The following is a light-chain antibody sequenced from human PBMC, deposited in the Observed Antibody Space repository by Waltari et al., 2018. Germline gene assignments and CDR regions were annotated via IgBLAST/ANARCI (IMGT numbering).Light chain of an antibody. CDR3: QAWDSSTAI. J-gene: IGLJ2*01. Sequence: SYELTQPPSVSVSPGQTASITCSGDKLGDKYACWYQQKPGQSPVLVNYQYNNRPSGIPERFSGSNAGNTATLTIRGTQAMDEADYYCQAWDSSTAIFGGGTKLTVL. V-gene: IGLV3-1*01. CDR1: KLGDKY. CDR2: QYN.